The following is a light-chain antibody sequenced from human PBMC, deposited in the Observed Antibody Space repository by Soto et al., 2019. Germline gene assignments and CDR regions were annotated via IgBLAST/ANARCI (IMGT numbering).Light chain of an antibody. CDR2: GTS. V-gene: IGKV3-15*01. CDR3: QQYNNWPWT. CDR1: QTVSGD. J-gene: IGKJ1*01. Sequence: EIVMTQSPATLSVPPGDRATLSCTASQTVSGDLTWYQQKPGQAPRLLIYGTSTRATGIPARFSGSGSGTEFTLTIDSLQSEDFAVYYCQQYNNWPWTFGQGTKVDIK.